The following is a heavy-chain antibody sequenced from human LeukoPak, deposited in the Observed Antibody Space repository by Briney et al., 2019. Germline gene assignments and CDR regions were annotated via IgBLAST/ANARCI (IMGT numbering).Heavy chain of an antibody. V-gene: IGHV3-30*18. CDR1: GFTFSSYG. Sequence: GGSLRLSCAASGFTFSSYGMHWVRQAPGKGLEWVAVISYDGSNKYYADSVKGRFTISRDNSKNTLYLQMNSLRAEDTAVYYCAKALYSSEDYWGQGTLVTVSS. J-gene: IGHJ4*02. CDR3: AKALYSSEDY. CDR2: ISYDGSNK. D-gene: IGHD6-19*01.